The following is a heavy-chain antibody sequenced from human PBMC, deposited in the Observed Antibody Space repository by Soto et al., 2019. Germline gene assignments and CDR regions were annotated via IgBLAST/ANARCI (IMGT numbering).Heavy chain of an antibody. CDR2: IDPSDSYT. V-gene: IGHV5-10-1*01. D-gene: IGHD2-2*01. CDR1: GYTFRRHW. J-gene: IGHJ5*02. CDR3: ATEAVDCTSANCKSARNWFDP. Sequence: GESLKISCQGSGYTFRRHWISWVRQMPGQGLEWMGRIDPSDSYTKYSPSFEGHVTISVDETLNTAYLQWARLKTSDTAVYYCATEAVDCTSANCKSARNWFDPWGQGTQVSVS.